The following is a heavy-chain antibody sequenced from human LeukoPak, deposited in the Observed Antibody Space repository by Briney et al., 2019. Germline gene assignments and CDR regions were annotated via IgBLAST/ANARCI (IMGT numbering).Heavy chain of an antibody. CDR3: ARDSSPEHYYYMDV. CDR1: GYTFTGYY. Sequence: ASVKVSCKASGYTFTGYYMHWVRQAPGQGLEWMGWINPNSGGTNYAQKFQGRVTMTRDTSISTAYMELSRLRSDDTAVCYCARDSSPEHYYYMDVWGKGTTVTISS. V-gene: IGHV1-2*02. CDR2: INPNSGGT. J-gene: IGHJ6*03.